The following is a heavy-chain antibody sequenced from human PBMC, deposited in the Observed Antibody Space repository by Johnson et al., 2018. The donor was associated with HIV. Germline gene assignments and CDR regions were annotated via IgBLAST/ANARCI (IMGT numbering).Heavy chain of an antibody. CDR1: GFTFSNAW. CDR3: AKDRVVTNDAFDI. Sequence: VQLVESGGGLVKPGGSLRLSCAASGFTFSNAWMSWVRQAPGKGLEWVGRIKSKTDGGTTDYAAPVKGRFTISRDDSKNTLYLQMNSLRAEDTAVYYCAKDRVVTNDAFDIWGQGTMVTVSS. V-gene: IGHV3-15*01. J-gene: IGHJ3*02. CDR2: IKSKTDGGTT. D-gene: IGHD2-21*02.